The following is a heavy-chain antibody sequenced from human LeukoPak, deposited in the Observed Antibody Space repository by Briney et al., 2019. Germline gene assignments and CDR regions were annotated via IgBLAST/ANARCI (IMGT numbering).Heavy chain of an antibody. CDR1: GYSISSGYY. CDR3: ASSTMVRGVIIPFDY. CDR2: IYHSGNT. D-gene: IGHD3-10*01. V-gene: IGHV4-38-2*02. Sequence: SETLSLTCTVSGYSISSGYYWGWIRQPPGKGLEWIGGIYHSGNTYYNPSLKSRVTISVDKSKNQFSLKLSSVTAADTAVYYCASSTMVRGVIIPFDYWGQGTLVTVSS. J-gene: IGHJ4*02.